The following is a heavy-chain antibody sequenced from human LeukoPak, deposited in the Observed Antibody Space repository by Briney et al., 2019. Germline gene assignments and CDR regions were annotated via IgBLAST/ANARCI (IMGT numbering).Heavy chain of an antibody. Sequence: ASVTVSFKSSVYTFTCYYIHWVRQAPGQGRAWMGWINPYNCGTNYAHRFQGRVTITRDMSISTAYMELSRLRSDDTAVYYCARDPSNSGYDYLYYFDYWGQGTLVTVS. CDR1: VYTFTCYY. CDR2: INPYNCGT. V-gene: IGHV1-2*02. J-gene: IGHJ4*02. CDR3: ARDPSNSGYDYLYYFDY. D-gene: IGHD5-12*01.